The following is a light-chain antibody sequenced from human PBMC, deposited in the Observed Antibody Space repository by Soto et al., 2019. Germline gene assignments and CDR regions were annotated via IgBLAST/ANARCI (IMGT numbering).Light chain of an antibody. CDR3: QQRRNWPPT. CDR2: EAS. CDR1: QSVNNF. J-gene: IGKJ1*01. Sequence: IVLTQSPANLSLSPGERATLSCRASQSVNNFLAWYQQRPGQAPRLLMYEASNRATGVPARFSGSGSGTDVTITISSLETEDFAIYYCQQRRNWPPTFCQGTKVDIK. V-gene: IGKV3-11*01.